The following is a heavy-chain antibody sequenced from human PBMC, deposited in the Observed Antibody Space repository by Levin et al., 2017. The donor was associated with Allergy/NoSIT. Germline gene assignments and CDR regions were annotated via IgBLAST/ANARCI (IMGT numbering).Heavy chain of an antibody. D-gene: IGHD2/OR15-2a*01. CDR1: GFSFSDYS. Sequence: PGGSLRLSCATSGFSFSDYSMAWVRQAPGKGLEWLSYITSSGDTVYYADSVKGRFTISRDNAKKSLYLQMNSLRAEDTALYYCARQGVPVIGAIRWGPKEYHSNSGLDVWGQGTPVTVSS. J-gene: IGHJ6*02. CDR2: ITSSGDTV. CDR3: ARQGVPVIGAIRWGPKEYHSNSGLDV. V-gene: IGHV3-11*01.